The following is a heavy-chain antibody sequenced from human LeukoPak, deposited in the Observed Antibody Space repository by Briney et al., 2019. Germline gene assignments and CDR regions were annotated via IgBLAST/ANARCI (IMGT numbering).Heavy chain of an antibody. D-gene: IGHD3-3*01. CDR1: GGSFSGYY. Sequence: PSETLSLTCAVYGGSFSGYYWNWIRQPPGKGLEWIGEINHSGSTNYNPSLKSRVTISVDTSKNQFSLKLSSVTAVDTAVYYCARVGGDYDFWSGYLILYYFDYWGQGTLVTVSS. V-gene: IGHV4-34*01. CDR3: ARVGGDYDFWSGYLILYYFDY. CDR2: INHSGST. J-gene: IGHJ4*02.